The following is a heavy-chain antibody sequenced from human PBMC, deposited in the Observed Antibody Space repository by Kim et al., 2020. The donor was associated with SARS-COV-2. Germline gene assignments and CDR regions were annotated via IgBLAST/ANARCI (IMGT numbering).Heavy chain of an antibody. Sequence: CDADAVKGRCTLSRDTSKNTLYLQMNSLRAEDTAVYYCAREPYSSTWLDYWGPGTLVTVSS. J-gene: IGHJ4*02. V-gene: IGHV3-66*01. CDR3: AREPYSSTWLDY. D-gene: IGHD6-13*01.